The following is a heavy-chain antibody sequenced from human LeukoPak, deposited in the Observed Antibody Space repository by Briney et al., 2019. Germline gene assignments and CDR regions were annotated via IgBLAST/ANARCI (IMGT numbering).Heavy chain of an antibody. Sequence: GGSLRLSCAVSGFTFSSYWMHWVRQAPGKGLVWVSRISSDESSTSYADSVKGRFTISRDNAKNTLYLHMNSLRAEDTAVYYCARTIAGAGSYYGGTGFDYWGQRTLVTVSS. J-gene: IGHJ4*02. CDR1: GFTFSSYW. V-gene: IGHV3-74*01. CDR3: ARTIAGAGSYYGGTGFDY. CDR2: ISSDESST. D-gene: IGHD6-19*01.